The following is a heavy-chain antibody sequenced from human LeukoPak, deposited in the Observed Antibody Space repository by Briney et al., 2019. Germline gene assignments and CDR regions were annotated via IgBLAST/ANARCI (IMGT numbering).Heavy chain of an antibody. Sequence: PSETLSLTCAVSDYSITSDYYWGWIRQPPGKGLEWIGSIYHSGGTYYNPSLKSRVTISVDTSKNQFSLKLTSVTAADTAVYYCAREGSTSGTNWFDPWGQGTLVTVSS. CDR2: IYHSGGT. CDR3: AREGSTSGTNWFDP. D-gene: IGHD3-10*01. V-gene: IGHV4-38-2*02. J-gene: IGHJ5*02. CDR1: DYSITSDYY.